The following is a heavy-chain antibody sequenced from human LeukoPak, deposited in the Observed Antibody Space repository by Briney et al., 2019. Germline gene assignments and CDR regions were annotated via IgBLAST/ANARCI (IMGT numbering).Heavy chain of an antibody. CDR2: IKHDGSEKQDGSEK. J-gene: IGHJ6*03. Sequence: GGSLRLSCEASGFTFSNYAMSWVRQAPGKGLEGVANIKHDGSEKQDGSEKNYVDSVKGRFTISRDNAKNSLYQQMNSLRAEDTAEYYCARSGRGVDSFYFYMDVWGKGTTVTVSS. V-gene: IGHV3-7*01. D-gene: IGHD3-10*01. CDR3: ARSGRGVDSFYFYMDV. CDR1: GFTFSNYA.